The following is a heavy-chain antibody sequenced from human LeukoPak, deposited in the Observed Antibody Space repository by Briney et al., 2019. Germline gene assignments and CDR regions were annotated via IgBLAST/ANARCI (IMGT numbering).Heavy chain of an antibody. D-gene: IGHD6-6*01. CDR1: GYTFTSYA. J-gene: IGHJ6*02. CDR3: ARGSIATRLAGAYGMDV. CDR2: INTNTGNP. Sequence: GASVKVSCKASGYTFTSYAMNWVRQAPGQGLEWMGWINTNTGNPTYAQGFTGRFVFSLDTSVSTAYLQISSLKAEDTAVYYCARGSIATRLAGAYGMDVWGQGTTVTVSS. V-gene: IGHV7-4-1*02.